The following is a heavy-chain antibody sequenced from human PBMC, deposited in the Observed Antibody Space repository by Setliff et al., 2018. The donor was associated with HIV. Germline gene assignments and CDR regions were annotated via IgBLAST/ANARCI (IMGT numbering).Heavy chain of an antibody. CDR3: ARDGVSLDRGTSMDV. CDR2: ISSSGSYI. Sequence: GGSLRLSCAASGFTFIDYALNWVRQSPGKGLEWVSSISSSGSYIYYEDSVKGRFTISRDNAKNSLYPQMNRLRAEDTAVYYCARDGVSLDRGTSMDVWGKGTTVTVSS. V-gene: IGHV3-21*04. D-gene: IGHD3-10*01. CDR1: GFTFIDYA. J-gene: IGHJ6*03.